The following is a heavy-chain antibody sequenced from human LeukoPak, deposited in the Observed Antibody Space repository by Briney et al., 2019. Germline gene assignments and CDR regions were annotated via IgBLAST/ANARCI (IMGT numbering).Heavy chain of an antibody. CDR2: TYYRSKWYN. J-gene: IGHJ4*02. CDR1: GDSVSSNSTA. CDR3: AGGDPPDFDY. Sequence: SQTFSLTCAISGDSVSSNSTAWNWIRQSPSRGLEWLGRTYYRSKWYNDYAESVQSRITINPDTSKNQFSLQLNSVTPEDTAVYYCAGGDPPDFDYWGQGTLVTVSS. D-gene: IGHD2-21*01. V-gene: IGHV6-1*01.